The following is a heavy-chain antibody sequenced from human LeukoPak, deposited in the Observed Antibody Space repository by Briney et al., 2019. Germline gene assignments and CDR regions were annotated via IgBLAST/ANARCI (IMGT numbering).Heavy chain of an antibody. CDR3: ARGIRLQSAEDYFDY. V-gene: IGHV3-21*01. CDR1: RFPFSSYS. D-gene: IGHD5-24*01. Sequence: GGSLRLSCSASRFPFSSYSMNWVRQAPGKGLEWVSSISSSSTHIYYADSVKGRFTISRDNAKNSLYLQMNSLRAEDTAVYFCARGIRLQSAEDYFDYWGQETLVTVSS. J-gene: IGHJ4*02. CDR2: ISSSSTHI.